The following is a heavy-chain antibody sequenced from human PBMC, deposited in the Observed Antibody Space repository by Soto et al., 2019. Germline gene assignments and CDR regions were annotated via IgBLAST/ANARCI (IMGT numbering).Heavy chain of an antibody. Sequence: GGSLRLSCAASGFTFSSYGMHWVRQAPGKGLEWVAVIWYDGSNKYYADSVKGRFTISRDNSKNTLYLQMNSLRAEDTAVYYCARGPRFLEWLLSGPGFDYWGQGTLVTVSS. CDR2: IWYDGSNK. J-gene: IGHJ4*02. CDR1: GFTFSSYG. CDR3: ARGPRFLEWLLSGPGFDY. D-gene: IGHD3-3*01. V-gene: IGHV3-33*01.